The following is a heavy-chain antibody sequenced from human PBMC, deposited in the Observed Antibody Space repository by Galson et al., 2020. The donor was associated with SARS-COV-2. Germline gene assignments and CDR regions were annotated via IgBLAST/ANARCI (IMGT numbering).Heavy chain of an antibody. J-gene: IGHJ4*02. D-gene: IGHD1-26*01. Sequence: SATLSLTCAVYGGSFSGYYWSWIRQPPGKGLEWIGEINHSGSTNYNPSLKSRVTISVDTSKNQFSLKLSSVTAADTAVYYCASMGMWDQGPDEDYWGQGTLVTVSS. CDR1: GGSFSGYY. CDR2: INHSGST. V-gene: IGHV4-34*01. CDR3: ASMGMWDQGPDEDY.